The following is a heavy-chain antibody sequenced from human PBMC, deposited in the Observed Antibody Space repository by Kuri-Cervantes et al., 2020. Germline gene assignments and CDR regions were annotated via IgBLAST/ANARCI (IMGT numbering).Heavy chain of an antibody. D-gene: IGHD6-13*01. CDR2: ISSSSSYI. J-gene: IGHJ4*02. V-gene: IGHV3-21*01. CDR3: ARDPIAAAVFDY. Sequence: GESLKISCAASGFTFSSYSMNWVRQVPGKGLEWVSSISSSSSYIYYTDSLKGRFTISTDNAKNFLYLRMNSLSAEDMAVYYCARDPIAAAVFDYWGQETLVTVSS. CDR1: GFTFSSYS.